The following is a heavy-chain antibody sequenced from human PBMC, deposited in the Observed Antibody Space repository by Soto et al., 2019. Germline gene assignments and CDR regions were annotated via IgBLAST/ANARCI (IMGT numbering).Heavy chain of an antibody. V-gene: IGHV1-18*01. CDR1: GYTFTSYG. D-gene: IGHD3-3*01. J-gene: IGHJ4*02. Sequence: GASVQVSCKASGYTFTSYGISWVRQAPGQGLEWMGWISAYNGNTNYAQKLQGRVTMTTDTTTSTAYMELRSLRADDTAVYYSVSVVAYEFGSGYPGYFDYWGQGTLVTVAS. CDR2: ISAYNGNT. CDR3: VSVVAYEFGSGYPGYFDY.